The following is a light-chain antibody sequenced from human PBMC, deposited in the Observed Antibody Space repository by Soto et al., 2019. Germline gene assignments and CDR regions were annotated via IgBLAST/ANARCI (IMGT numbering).Light chain of an antibody. CDR2: EVT. V-gene: IGLV2-14*01. CDR3: TSYTTSSTWV. J-gene: IGLJ3*02. CDR1: SSDVGFYNY. Sequence: QSALTQPASVSGSPGQSITISCSGNSSDVGFYNYVSWFQQYPGKAPKLMIFEVTNRPSGVSDRFSGSKSDNTASLTISGLQADDEADYFCTSYTTSSTWVFGGGTKVTVL.